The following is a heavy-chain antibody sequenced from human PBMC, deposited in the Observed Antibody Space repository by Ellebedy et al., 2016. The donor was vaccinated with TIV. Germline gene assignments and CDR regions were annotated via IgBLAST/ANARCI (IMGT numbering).Heavy chain of an antibody. V-gene: IGHV1-69*13. J-gene: IGHJ4*02. CDR2: IMPIFGTA. CDR1: GGSFSSYT. D-gene: IGHD6-13*01. Sequence: AASVKVSCKASGGSFSSYTISWVRQAPGQGLEWMGGIMPIFGTADYAQKFQARVTITADESTSTAYMELSSLRSEETAVYYCARDQRTAPGLLGYWGQGTLVTVSS. CDR3: ARDQRTAPGLLGY.